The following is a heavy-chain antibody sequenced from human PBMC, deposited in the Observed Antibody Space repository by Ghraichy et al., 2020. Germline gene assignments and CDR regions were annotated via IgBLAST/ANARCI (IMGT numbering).Heavy chain of an antibody. CDR3: ARVPTYDGGDYYAFDI. CDR1: GGTFTSQT. Sequence: SVKVSCKASGGTFTSQTISWVRQAPGQGLEWMGRIVPKFGMTNYAQMFQNRVTFTADKSTGTVYMELSGLRSEDTAVYYCARVPTYDGGDYYAFDIWGQGTRVTVS. CDR2: IVPKFGMT. D-gene: IGHD2-21*01. V-gene: IGHV1-69*02. J-gene: IGHJ3*02.